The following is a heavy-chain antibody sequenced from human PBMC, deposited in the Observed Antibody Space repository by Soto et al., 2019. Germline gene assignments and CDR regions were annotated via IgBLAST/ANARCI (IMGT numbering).Heavy chain of an antibody. D-gene: IGHD6-13*01. CDR3: ARSLAAAGPGGYNWFDP. J-gene: IGHJ5*02. V-gene: IGHV4-59*08. CDR1: GGSISSYY. CDR2: IYYSGST. Sequence: SETLSLTCTVSGGSISSYYWSWIRQPPGKGLEWIGYIYYSGSTNYNPSLKSRVTISVDTSKNQFSLKLSSVTAADTAVYYCARSLAAAGPGGYNWFDPWGQGTLVTVSS.